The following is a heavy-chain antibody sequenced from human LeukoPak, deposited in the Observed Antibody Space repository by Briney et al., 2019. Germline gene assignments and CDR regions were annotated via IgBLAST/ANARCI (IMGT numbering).Heavy chain of an antibody. V-gene: IGHV1-18*01. Sequence: ASVKVSCKASGYTFTSYGISWVRQAPGQGLEWMGWISTYNGYANYAQKLQGRVTMTPETSTSTAYMELRSLRSDDTAVYYCARNSSDWYGYMDVWGKGTTVTVS. CDR3: ARNSSDWYGYMDV. J-gene: IGHJ6*04. CDR1: GYTFTSYG. D-gene: IGHD6-19*01. CDR2: ISTYNGYA.